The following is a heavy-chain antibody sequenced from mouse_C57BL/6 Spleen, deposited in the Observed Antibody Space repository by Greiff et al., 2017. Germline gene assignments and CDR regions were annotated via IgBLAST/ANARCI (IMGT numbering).Heavy chain of an antibody. J-gene: IGHJ3*01. Sequence: VQLQQSGPELVKPGASVKISCKASGYAFSSSWMNWVKQRPGKGLEWIGRIYPGDGDTNYNGKFKGKATLTADKSSSTAYMQLSSLTSEDSAVYFCAREGDDYVFAYWGQGTLVTVSA. V-gene: IGHV1-82*01. CDR2: IYPGDGDT. CDR1: GYAFSSSW. CDR3: AREGDDYVFAY. D-gene: IGHD2-4*01.